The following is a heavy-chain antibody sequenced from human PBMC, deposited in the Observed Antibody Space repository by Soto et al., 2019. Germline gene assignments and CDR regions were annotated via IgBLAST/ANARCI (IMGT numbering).Heavy chain of an antibody. CDR1: GFTFSSYS. D-gene: IGHD2-2*01. CDR2: ISSSSSTI. J-gene: IGHJ6*03. CDR3: ASGVVVPAAKGDYMDV. V-gene: IGHV3-48*01. Sequence: GSLRLSCAASGFTFSSYSMNWVRQAPGKGLEWVSYISSSSSTIYYADSVKGRFTISRDNAKNSLYLQMNSLRAEDTAVYYCASGVVVPAAKGDYMDVWGKGTTVTVSS.